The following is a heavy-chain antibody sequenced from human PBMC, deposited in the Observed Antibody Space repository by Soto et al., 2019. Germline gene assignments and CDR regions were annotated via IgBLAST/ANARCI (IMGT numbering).Heavy chain of an antibody. CDR3: AREGIQLWPPPFDY. J-gene: IGHJ4*02. V-gene: IGHV3-73*01. D-gene: IGHD5-18*01. CDR1: GFTFSDSA. Sequence: GGSLRLSCASSGFTFSDSAIHWVRQASGKGLEWVGRVRTKGNSYATAYAASVKGRFTISREDSKNTAYLQMNSLRAEDTAVYYCAREGIQLWPPPFDYWGQGTLVTVSS. CDR2: VRTKGNSYAT.